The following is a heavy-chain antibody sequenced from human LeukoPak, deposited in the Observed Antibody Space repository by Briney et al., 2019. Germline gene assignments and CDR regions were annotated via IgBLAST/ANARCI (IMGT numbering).Heavy chain of an antibody. J-gene: IGHJ5*02. Sequence: GGSLRLSCAASGFPFSSYWIHWVRQPPGKGLVWVSRINSDGTNTTYADSVKGRFTISRDNAENTLYLQMNGLRVEDTAVYYCARGGYHRPNWFGPWGQGTLVTVSS. CDR2: INSDGTNT. V-gene: IGHV3-74*01. CDR1: GFPFSSYW. D-gene: IGHD2-2*01. CDR3: ARGGYHRPNWFGP.